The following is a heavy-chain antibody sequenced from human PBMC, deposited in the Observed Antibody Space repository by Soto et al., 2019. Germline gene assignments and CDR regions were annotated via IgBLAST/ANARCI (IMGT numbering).Heavy chain of an antibody. D-gene: IGHD3-10*01. CDR2: INYDGTTT. Sequence: EVQLVESGGGLVQPGGSLRLSCVTSGFTFSSFWMHWVRQVPGKGLVWVSRINYDGTTTNYADSVKGRFTISRDNAQSTLYLEMNSLRDDNAAVYHCARDSGGLSCGEGGQGTLVTVSS. J-gene: IGHJ4*02. V-gene: IGHV3-74*01. CDR3: ARDSGGLSCGE. CDR1: GFTFSSFW.